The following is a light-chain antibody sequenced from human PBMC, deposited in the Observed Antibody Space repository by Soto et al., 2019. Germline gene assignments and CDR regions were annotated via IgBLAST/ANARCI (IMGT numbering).Light chain of an antibody. Sequence: DIQMTQSPSSLAASVGDRVTITCRASQTIRNYLNWYQQKPGKAPKLLIYGASSLHSEVPSRFSGSGSGTDFTLTISSLQPEDFATYYCQQSFITPYTFGQETRLEIK. CDR2: GAS. CDR3: QQSFITPYT. J-gene: IGKJ2*01. CDR1: QTIRNY. V-gene: IGKV1-39*01.